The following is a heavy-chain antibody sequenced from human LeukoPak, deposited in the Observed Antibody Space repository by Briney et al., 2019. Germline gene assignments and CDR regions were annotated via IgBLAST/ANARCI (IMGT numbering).Heavy chain of an antibody. CDR2: IYSGGST. D-gene: IGHD3-22*01. CDR1: GFTVSSNY. Sequence: GGSLRLSCAASGFTVSSNYVSWVRQAPGKGLEWVSVIYSGGSTYYADSVKGRFTISRHNSKNTLYLQMNSLRAEDTAVYYCASGSYDSSGYCNYWGQGTLVTVSS. CDR3: ASGSYDSSGYCNY. V-gene: IGHV3-53*04. J-gene: IGHJ4*02.